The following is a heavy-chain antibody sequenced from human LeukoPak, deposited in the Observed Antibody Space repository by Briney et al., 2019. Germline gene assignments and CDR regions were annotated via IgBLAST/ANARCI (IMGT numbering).Heavy chain of an antibody. CDR3: ARASTGYSSGWYPNWFDP. CDR1: GFTFSSYS. D-gene: IGHD6-19*01. J-gene: IGHJ5*02. V-gene: IGHV3-48*01. Sequence: QAAGSLRLSCAASGFTFSSYSMNWVRQAPGKGLERVSYISSSSSTISYADSVKGRFTISRDNAKNSLYLQMNSLRAEDTAVYSCARASTGYSSGWYPNWFDPWGQGTLVTVSS. CDR2: ISSSSSTI.